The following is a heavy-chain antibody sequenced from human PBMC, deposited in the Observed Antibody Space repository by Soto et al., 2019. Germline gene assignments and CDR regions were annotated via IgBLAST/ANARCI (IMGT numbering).Heavy chain of an antibody. D-gene: IGHD1-20*01. CDR2: IYSGGST. J-gene: IGHJ6*02. CDR3: ARRVIPGTDPSDYGMDV. V-gene: IGHV3-53*02. CDR1: GFTVSSNY. Sequence: EVQLVETGGGLIQPGGSLRLSCAASGFTVSSNYMSWVRQAPGKGLEWVSVIYSGGSTYYADSVNGRFTISRDNSKNQLYLQMHSVSAEATAVYYCARRVIPGTDPSDYGMDVWGRGTTVPVSS.